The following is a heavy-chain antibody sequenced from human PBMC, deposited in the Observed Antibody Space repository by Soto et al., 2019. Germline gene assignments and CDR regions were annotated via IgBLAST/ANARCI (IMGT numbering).Heavy chain of an antibody. Sequence: PLESLKIASGDFWCRFTNYWIAWVRQIPGKGLKWMVIVYVDTTDTKYSTSFDAQATISADKSLNSAYLQWTSLRASDTAMYYCARVRSLSGLCRSFDYWGQGTLVTVSS. V-gene: IGHV5-51*01. D-gene: IGHD3-10*01. CDR3: ARVRSLSGLCRSFDY. J-gene: IGHJ4*02. CDR2: VYVDTTDT. CDR1: WCRFTNYW.